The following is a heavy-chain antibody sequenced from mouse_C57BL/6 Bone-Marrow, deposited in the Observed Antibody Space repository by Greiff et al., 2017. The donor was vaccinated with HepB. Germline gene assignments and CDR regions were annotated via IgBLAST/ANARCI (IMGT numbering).Heavy chain of an antibody. CDR1: GFSFNTYA. V-gene: IGHV10-1*01. J-gene: IGHJ1*03. CDR3: VRHGTTGWYFDV. D-gene: IGHD2-12*01. Sequence: EVQLVESGGGLVQPKGSLKLSCAASGFSFNTYAMNWVRQAPGKGLEWVARIRSKSNNYATYYADSVKDRFTISRDDSESMLYLQMNNLKTEDTAMYYCVRHGTTGWYFDVWGTGTTVTVSS. CDR2: IRSKSNNYAT.